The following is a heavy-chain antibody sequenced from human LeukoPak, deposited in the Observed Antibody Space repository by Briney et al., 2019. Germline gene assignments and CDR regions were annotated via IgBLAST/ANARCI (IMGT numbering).Heavy chain of an antibody. J-gene: IGHJ3*02. Sequence: GGSLRLSCAASGFSFSGYEMNWVRQPPGKGMEWGSYIRGSGGTTNYAESVKGRFTISRDNAKNSLYLQMNSLRAEDTAVYYFARERAFDIWGQGTMVTVSS. CDR2: IRGSGGTT. V-gene: IGHV3-48*03. CDR1: GFSFSGYE. CDR3: ARERAFDI.